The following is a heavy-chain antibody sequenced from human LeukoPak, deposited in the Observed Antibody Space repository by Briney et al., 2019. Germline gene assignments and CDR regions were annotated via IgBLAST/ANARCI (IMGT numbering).Heavy chain of an antibody. CDR2: ISGSGYYS. J-gene: IGHJ1*01. V-gene: IGHV3-23*01. D-gene: IGHD3-22*01. CDR3: ATYSSLNRREFQY. Sequence: GGSLRLSCAASEFTFDNYAMSWVRQAPGKGLEWVSVISGSGYYSYYADSVKGRFTVSRDNAKNSLYLQMNSLRAEDTAVYYCATYSSLNRREFQYWGQGTLLTVSS. CDR1: EFTFDNYA.